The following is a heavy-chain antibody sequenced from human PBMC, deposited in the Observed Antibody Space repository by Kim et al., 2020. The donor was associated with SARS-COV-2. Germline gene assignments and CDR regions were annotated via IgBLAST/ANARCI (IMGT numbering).Heavy chain of an antibody. D-gene: IGHD6-13*01. J-gene: IGHJ5*02. CDR1: GGTFSSYA. V-gene: IGHV1-69*13. Sequence: SVKVSCKASGGTFSSYAISWVRQAPGQGLEWMGGIIPIFGTANYAQKFQGRVTITADESTSTAYMELSSLRSEDTAVYYCARAWDGRSSSWYFNWFDPWGQGTLVTVSS. CDR3: ARAWDGRSSSWYFNWFDP. CDR2: IIPIFGTA.